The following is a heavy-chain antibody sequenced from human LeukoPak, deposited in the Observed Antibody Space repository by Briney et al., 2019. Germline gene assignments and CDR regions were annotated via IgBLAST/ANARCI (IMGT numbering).Heavy chain of an antibody. Sequence: GASVKVSCKASGYTFTSYYMHWVRQAPGQGLEWMGGIIPIFGTANYAQKFQGRVTITADKSTSTAYMELSSLRSEDTAVYYCARSPQIYTAMVTYYFDYWGQGTLVTVSS. CDR3: ARSPQIYTAMVTYYFDY. V-gene: IGHV1-69*06. J-gene: IGHJ4*02. D-gene: IGHD5-18*01. CDR1: GYTFTSYY. CDR2: IIPIFGTA.